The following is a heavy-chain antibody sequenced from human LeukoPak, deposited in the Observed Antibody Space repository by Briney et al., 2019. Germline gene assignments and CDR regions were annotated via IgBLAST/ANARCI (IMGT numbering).Heavy chain of an antibody. CDR2: ISGSGGST. CDR3: AKDRAVVVVAATFDY. V-gene: IGHV3-23*01. J-gene: IGHJ4*02. CDR1: GFTFSSYA. D-gene: IGHD2-15*01. Sequence: PGGSLRRSCAASGFTFSSYAMSWVRQAPGKGLEWVSAISGSGGSTYYADSAKGRFTISRDNSKNTLYLQMNSLRAEDTAVYYCAKDRAVVVVAATFDYWGQGTLVTVSS.